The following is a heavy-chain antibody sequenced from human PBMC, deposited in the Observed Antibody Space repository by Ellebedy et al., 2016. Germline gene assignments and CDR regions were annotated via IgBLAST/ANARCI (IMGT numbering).Heavy chain of an antibody. CDR1: RIPFSSYD. J-gene: IGHJ6*02. V-gene: IGHV3-30*18. CDR2: ISYDGSNK. Sequence: GESLKISCAASRIPFSSYDMHWVRQAPGKGLEWVAAISYDGSNKYYGDSVKGRFTISRDNSKNTLYLQMNSLGVEDAAVYYCAKVFHYGSRRYSENYYYGLDVWGQGTTVTVSS. D-gene: IGHD3-10*01. CDR3: AKVFHYGSRRYSENYYYGLDV.